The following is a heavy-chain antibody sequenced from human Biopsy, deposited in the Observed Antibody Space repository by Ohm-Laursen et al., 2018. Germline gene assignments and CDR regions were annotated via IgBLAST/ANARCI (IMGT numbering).Heavy chain of an antibody. CDR3: ARGRTHLLPDHDWFDP. CDR1: GFRLRNFT. Sequence: SLRLSCAAPGFRLRNFTIKWVGQAPGKGLEWVSSISRSVSHILYAETLKGRFTSSRDNAKNSVYLQMNSLRVEDTGVYYCARGRTHLLPDHDWFDPWGQGTLVTVSS. D-gene: IGHD1-14*01. J-gene: IGHJ5*02. CDR2: ISRSVSHI. V-gene: IGHV3-21*06.